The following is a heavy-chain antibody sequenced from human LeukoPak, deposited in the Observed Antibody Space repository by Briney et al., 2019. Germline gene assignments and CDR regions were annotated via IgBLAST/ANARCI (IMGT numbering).Heavy chain of an antibody. J-gene: IGHJ6*03. CDR2: ISSSSSYI. CDR3: ARDAQWLVPEGYYFYMDV. V-gene: IGHV3-21*01. D-gene: IGHD6-19*01. CDR1: GFTFSRYS. Sequence: GGSLRLSCAGSGFTFSRYSMNWFRQAPGKGLERVSSISSSSSYIFYADSVKGRFTISRDNANNSLYLQMSSLRAEDTAVYYCARDAQWLVPEGYYFYMDVWGKGTTVTVSS.